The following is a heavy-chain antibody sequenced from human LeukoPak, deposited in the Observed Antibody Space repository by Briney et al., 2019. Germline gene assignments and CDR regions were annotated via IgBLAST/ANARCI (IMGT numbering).Heavy chain of an antibody. D-gene: IGHD4-23*01. CDR2: IIPIFGTA. CDR1: GGTFSSYA. Sequence: SVKVSCKASGGTFSSYAISWVRQAPGQGLEWMGGIIPIFGTANYAQKFQGRVTITADKSTSTAYMELSSLRSEDTAVYYCARGNYGGNSAQFDYWGQGTLVTVSS. V-gene: IGHV1-69*06. CDR3: ARGNYGGNSAQFDY. J-gene: IGHJ4*02.